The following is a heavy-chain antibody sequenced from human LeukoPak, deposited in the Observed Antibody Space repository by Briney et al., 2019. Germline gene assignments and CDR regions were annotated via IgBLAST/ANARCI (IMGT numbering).Heavy chain of an antibody. V-gene: IGHV3-43D*03. CDR1: GFTFDDYA. J-gene: IGHJ3*02. CDR3: AKDTYGYSYGHHAFDI. D-gene: IGHD5-18*01. Sequence: GGSLRLSCAASGFTFDDYAMHWVRQAPGKGLEWVSLISWDGGSTYYADSVKGRFTISRDNSKNSLYLQMNSLRAEDTALYYCAKDTYGYSYGHHAFDIWGQGTMVTVSS. CDR2: ISWDGGST.